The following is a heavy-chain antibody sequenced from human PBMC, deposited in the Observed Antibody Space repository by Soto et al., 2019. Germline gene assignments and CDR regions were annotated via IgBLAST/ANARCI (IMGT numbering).Heavy chain of an antibody. V-gene: IGHV4-39*01. J-gene: IGHJ4*02. CDR1: GCSINSSSYY. CDR3: ARRGSGSYSDY. CDR2: IYYSGST. D-gene: IGHD3-10*01. Sequence: SETLSLTCTVSGCSINSSSYYWGWIRQPPGKGLEWIGSIYYSGSTYYNPSLKSRVTISVDTSKNQFSLKLSSVTAADTAVYYCARRGSGSYSDYWGQGTLVTVSS.